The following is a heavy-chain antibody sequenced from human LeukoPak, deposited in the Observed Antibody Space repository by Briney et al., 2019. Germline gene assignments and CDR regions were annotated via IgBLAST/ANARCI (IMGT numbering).Heavy chain of an antibody. V-gene: IGHV1-2*02. D-gene: IGHD5-18*01. CDR1: GYTFTGYY. CDR3: ARDTGYSYGSTFDY. Sequence: ASVKVSCKASGYTFTGYYMHWVRQAPGQGPEWMGWINPNSGGTNYAQKFQGRVTMTRDTSISTAYMELSRLRSDDTAMYYCARDTGYSYGSTFDYWGQGTLVTVSS. J-gene: IGHJ4*02. CDR2: INPNSGGT.